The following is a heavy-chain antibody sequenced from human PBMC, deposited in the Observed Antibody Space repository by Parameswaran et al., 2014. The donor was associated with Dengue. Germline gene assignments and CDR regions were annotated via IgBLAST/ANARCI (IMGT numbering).Heavy chain of an antibody. V-gene: IGHV4-34*01. CDR2: INHSGST. Sequence: PGKGLEWIGEINHSGSTNYNPSLKSRVTISVDTSKNQFSLKLSSVTAADTAVYYCARGRSGHDDYWGQGTLVTVSS. D-gene: IGHD5-12*01. CDR3: ARGRSGHDDY. J-gene: IGHJ4*02.